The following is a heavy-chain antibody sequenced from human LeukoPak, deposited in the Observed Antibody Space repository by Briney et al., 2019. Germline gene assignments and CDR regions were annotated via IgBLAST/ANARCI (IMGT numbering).Heavy chain of an antibody. CDR1: GGSFSGYY. J-gene: IGHJ4*02. Sequence: PSETLSLTCAVYGGSFSGYYWSWIRQPPGKGLEWIGEINHSGSTNYNPSLKSRVTISVDTSKNQFSLKLSSVTAADTAAYYCARVRGYSYGSFDYWGQGTLVTVSS. D-gene: IGHD5-18*01. CDR2: INHSGST. CDR3: ARVRGYSYGSFDY. V-gene: IGHV4-34*01.